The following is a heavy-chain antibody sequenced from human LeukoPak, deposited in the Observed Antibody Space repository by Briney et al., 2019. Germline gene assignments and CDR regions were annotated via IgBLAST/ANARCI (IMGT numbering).Heavy chain of an antibody. CDR1: GYVFIDYH. V-gene: IGHV1-46*01. CDR2: INPHGGST. Sequence: ASVKVSCKASGYVFIDYHLHWVRQAPGQGLEWMGIINPHGGSTSHAQKFQGRVTITRNTSISTAYMELSSLRSEDTAVYYCARGKFTARIDYWGQGTLVTVSS. D-gene: IGHD6-6*01. J-gene: IGHJ4*02. CDR3: ARGKFTARIDY.